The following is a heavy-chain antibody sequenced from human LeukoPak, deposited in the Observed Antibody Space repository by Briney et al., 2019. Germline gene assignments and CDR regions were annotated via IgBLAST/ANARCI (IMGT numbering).Heavy chain of an antibody. CDR3: VREEASAGDF. Sequence: SETLSLTCTVSGGSITSSRHFWAWVHQPPGKGLEWIGSIHYTENTFYSPSLQSRVSISVDTSKNQFSLKVYSVTATDTAVYYCVREEASAGDFWGQGTLVTVSS. CDR1: GGSITSSRHF. D-gene: IGHD6-19*01. J-gene: IGHJ4*02. V-gene: IGHV4-39*01. CDR2: IHYTENT.